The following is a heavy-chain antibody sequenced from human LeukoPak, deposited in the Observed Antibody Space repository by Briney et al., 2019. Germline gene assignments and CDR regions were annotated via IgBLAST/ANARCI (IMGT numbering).Heavy chain of an antibody. CDR3: ARVLGFYDSSGYYPYYFDY. D-gene: IGHD3-22*01. Sequence: SQTLSLTCTVSGGSISSGSYYWSWIRQPAGKGLEWIGRIYTSGSTNYNPSLKSRVTISVDTSKNQFSLKLSSVTAADTAVYYCARVLGFYDSSGYYPYYFDYWGQGTLVTVSP. CDR2: IYTSGST. V-gene: IGHV4-61*02. J-gene: IGHJ4*02. CDR1: GGSISSGSYY.